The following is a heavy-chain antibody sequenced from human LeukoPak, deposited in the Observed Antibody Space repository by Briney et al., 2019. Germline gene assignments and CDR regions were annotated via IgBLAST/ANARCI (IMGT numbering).Heavy chain of an antibody. J-gene: IGHJ4*02. CDR2: IYYSGST. D-gene: IGHD5-12*01. V-gene: IGHV4-39*07. Sequence: PSETLSLTCTVSGGSISSSSYYWGWFRQPPGKGLEWIGSIYYSGSTYYNPSLKSRVTISVDTSKNQFSLKLSSVTAADTAVYYCARDRVYSGYDRGGFDYWGQGTLVTVSS. CDR3: ARDRVYSGYDRGGFDY. CDR1: GGSISSSSYY.